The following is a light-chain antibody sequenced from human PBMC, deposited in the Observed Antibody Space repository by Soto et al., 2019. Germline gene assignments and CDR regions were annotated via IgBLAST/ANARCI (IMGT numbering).Light chain of an antibody. CDR3: QQYNSYPWT. Sequence: DIQMTQSPSTLSASVGDRVTITCRASQRISSWLACYQQKPGKAPNLLTYEASSLESGVPSRFSGSGSGTEFTLTISSLQPDDFATYYCQQYNSYPWTFGQGTKVEIK. J-gene: IGKJ1*01. V-gene: IGKV1-5*03. CDR1: QRISSW. CDR2: EAS.